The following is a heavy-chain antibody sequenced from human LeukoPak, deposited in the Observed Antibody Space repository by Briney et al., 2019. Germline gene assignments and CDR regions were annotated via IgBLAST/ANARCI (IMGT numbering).Heavy chain of an antibody. CDR1: GFTFSSYA. D-gene: IGHD2-15*01. CDR2: ISGSGGST. V-gene: IGHV3-23*01. CDR3: LDGECFCGRCSGFYGMDV. J-gene: IGHJ6*02. Sequence: AGGSLRLSCAASGFTFSSYAMSWVRQAPGKGLEWVSTISGSGGSTYYADSVKGRFTISRDNSQNTLYLQMNSLRAEDTALYFCLDGECFCGRCSGFYGMDVWGQGTTVTVSS.